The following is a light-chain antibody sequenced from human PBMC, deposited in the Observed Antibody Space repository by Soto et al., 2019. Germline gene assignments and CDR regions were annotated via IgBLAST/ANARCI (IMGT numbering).Light chain of an antibody. CDR1: SSNIGSNT. CDR2: SNN. V-gene: IGLV1-44*01. J-gene: IGLJ2*01. Sequence: QLVLTQPPSASGTPGQRVTISCSGSSSNIGSNTVNWYQQLPGTAPKLLIYSNNQRPSGVPDRFSGSKSGTSASLAISGLQSEDEADYYCAAWDDSLNGPWWVFGGGTKLTVL. CDR3: AAWDDSLNGPWWV.